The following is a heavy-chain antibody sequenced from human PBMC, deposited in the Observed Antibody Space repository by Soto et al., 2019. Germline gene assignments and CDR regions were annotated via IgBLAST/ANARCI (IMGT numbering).Heavy chain of an antibody. V-gene: IGHV4-30-2*01. Sequence: SETLSLTCAVSGGSISGGGFSWSWIRQPPGKGLEWIGYILHTGGTQYNPSLKSRVSMSVDKSKNQFSLHLTSVTAADTAVYYCARDKGAAAGTWYYYYGMDVWGQGTTVTVSS. D-gene: IGHD6-13*01. CDR2: ILHTGGT. CDR1: GGSISGGGFS. CDR3: ARDKGAAAGTWYYYYGMDV. J-gene: IGHJ6*02.